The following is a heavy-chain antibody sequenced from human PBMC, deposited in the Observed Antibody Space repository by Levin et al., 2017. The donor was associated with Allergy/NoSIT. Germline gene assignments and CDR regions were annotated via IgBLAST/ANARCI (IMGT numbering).Heavy chain of an antibody. CDR3: GREITGTTYYFDY. D-gene: IGHD1-7*01. V-gene: IGHV3-11*01. CDR2: ISSSGSTI. Sequence: PGGSLRLSCAASGFTFSDYYMSWIRQAPGKGLEWVSYISSSGSTIYYADSVKGRFTISRDNAKNSLYLQMNSLRAEDTAVYYCGREITGTTYYFDYWGQGTLVTVSS. J-gene: IGHJ4*02. CDR1: GFTFSDYY.